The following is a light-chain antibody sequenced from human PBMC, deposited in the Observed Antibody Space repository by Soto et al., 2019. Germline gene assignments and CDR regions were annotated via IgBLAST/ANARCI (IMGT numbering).Light chain of an antibody. CDR3: QRGGECPRT. Sequence: EIVLTQSPATLSLSPGERATLSSRASQSVINYLAWYQQKPGQAPRLLIYGPSSRATGIPAMLTGSGSGTDFPHTISSGVIEDFAIYYCQRGGECPRTFGKGTKLDI. J-gene: IGKJ2*02. V-gene: IGKV3-11*01. CDR1: QSVINY. CDR2: GPS.